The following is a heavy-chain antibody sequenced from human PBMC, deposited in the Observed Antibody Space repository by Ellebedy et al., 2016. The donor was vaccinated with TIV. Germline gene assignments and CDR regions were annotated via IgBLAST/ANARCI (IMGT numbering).Heavy chain of an antibody. CDR1: GFTFSSYG. Sequence: GESLKISCAASGFTFSSYGMHWVRQAPGKGLEWVAVIWYDGSNKYYADSVKGRFTISRDNSKNTLYLQMNSLRAEDTAVYYCARDRGERGLLSFFDLWGQGTLVTVST. CDR2: IWYDGSNK. V-gene: IGHV3-33*01. D-gene: IGHD2/OR15-2a*01. J-gene: IGHJ4*02. CDR3: ARDRGERGLLSFFDL.